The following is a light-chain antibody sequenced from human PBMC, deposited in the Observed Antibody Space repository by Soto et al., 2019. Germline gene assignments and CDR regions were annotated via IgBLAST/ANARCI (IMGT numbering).Light chain of an antibody. CDR3: QSDDSSLGGNVV. J-gene: IGLJ2*01. V-gene: IGLV1-40*01. Sequence: QSVLTQPPSVSGAPGQRVTISCTGSSSNIGAGYDVHWYQQLPGTAPKLLIYGNSNRPSGVPDRFSGSKSGTSASLAITGLEAEDEGDYFCQSDDSSLGGNVVGGGGTTL. CDR1: SSNIGAGYD. CDR2: GNS.